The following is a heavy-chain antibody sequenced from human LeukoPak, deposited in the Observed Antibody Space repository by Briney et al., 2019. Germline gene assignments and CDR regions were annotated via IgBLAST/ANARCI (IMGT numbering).Heavy chain of an antibody. CDR1: GFTFDNCA. CDR3: AKGGHYSFFDS. D-gene: IGHD3-10*01. CDR2: VSGKGDET. J-gene: IGHJ5*01. Sequence: GGSLRLSCVGTGFTFDNCAMHWVRQDSGKGLEWVSTVSGKGDETFYADSVKSRFTLSRDNSKNAFYLQMNILRAEDTAVYYCAKGGHYSFFDSWGQGTLVTVSS. V-gene: IGHV3-23*01.